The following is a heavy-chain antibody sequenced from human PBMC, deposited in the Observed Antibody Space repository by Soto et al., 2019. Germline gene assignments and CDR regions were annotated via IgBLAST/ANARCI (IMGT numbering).Heavy chain of an antibody. Sequence: VLSIRLSCAAAGVTCVSYGMSWVRQATGKGLEWVANIKQDGSEKYYVDSVKGRFTISRDNAKNSLYLQMNSLRAEDTAVYYCAREQGYSGYYDYWGQGTLVNVSS. J-gene: IGHJ4*02. V-gene: IGHV3-7*01. D-gene: IGHD1-26*01. CDR1: GVTCVSYG. CDR2: IKQDGSEK. CDR3: AREQGYSGYYDY.